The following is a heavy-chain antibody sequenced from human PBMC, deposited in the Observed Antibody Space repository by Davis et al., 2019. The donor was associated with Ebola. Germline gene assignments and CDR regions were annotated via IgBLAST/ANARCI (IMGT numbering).Heavy chain of an antibody. CDR3: VKDSSNIWFDI. Sequence: GGSLRLSCAASGFSFSNHWMHWIRQAPGKGLEWVSTFGTVGDTYYADSVKGRFAMSRDNSRGTLYLQMNSLRVEDSAIYYCVKDSSNIWFDIWGQGTLITVSS. CDR1: GFSFSNHW. V-gene: IGHV3-23*01. J-gene: IGHJ3*02. CDR2: FGTVGDT. D-gene: IGHD2/OR15-2a*01.